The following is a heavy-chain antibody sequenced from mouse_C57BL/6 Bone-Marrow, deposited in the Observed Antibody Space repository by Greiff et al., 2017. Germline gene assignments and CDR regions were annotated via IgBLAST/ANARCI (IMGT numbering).Heavy chain of an antibody. CDR2: IWRGGST. CDR1: GFSLTSYG. J-gene: IGHJ4*01. Sequence: QVQLQQSGPGLVQPSQSLSITCTVSGFSLTSYGVHWVRQSPGKGLEWLGVIWRGGSTDYNAAFMSRLSITKDNSKSQVFFKMNSLQADDPAIYYCANNYYGSSYDAMDYWGQGTSVTVSS. CDR3: ANNYYGSSYDAMDY. V-gene: IGHV2-5*01. D-gene: IGHD1-1*01.